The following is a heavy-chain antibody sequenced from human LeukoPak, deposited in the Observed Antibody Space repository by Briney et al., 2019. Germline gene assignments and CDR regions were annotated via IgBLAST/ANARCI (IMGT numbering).Heavy chain of an antibody. Sequence: GGPLRLSCAASGFTFSNAWMSWVRQAPGKGLEWVGRIKSKTDGGTTDYAAPVKGRFTISRDDSKNTLYLQMNSLKTEDTAVYYCITDGALYSGYDRIDYWGQGTLVAVSS. V-gene: IGHV3-15*01. CDR2: IKSKTDGGTT. CDR1: GFTFSNAW. D-gene: IGHD5-12*01. J-gene: IGHJ4*02. CDR3: ITDGALYSGYDRIDY.